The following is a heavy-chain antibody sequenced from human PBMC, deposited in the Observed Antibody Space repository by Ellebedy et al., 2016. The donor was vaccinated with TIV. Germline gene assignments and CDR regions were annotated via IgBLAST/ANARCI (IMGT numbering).Heavy chain of an antibody. CDR2: LNAGNGNT. Sequence: AASVKVSCKALGYTFTRSAMHWVRQAPGQRLEWMGWLNAGNGNTKYSQNFQGRVTITRDTSASTAYMELSSLRSEDTAVYYCARGPILWFGELLDYWGQGTLVTIAS. J-gene: IGHJ4*02. D-gene: IGHD3-10*01. V-gene: IGHV1-3*01. CDR3: ARGPILWFGELLDY. CDR1: GYTFTRSA.